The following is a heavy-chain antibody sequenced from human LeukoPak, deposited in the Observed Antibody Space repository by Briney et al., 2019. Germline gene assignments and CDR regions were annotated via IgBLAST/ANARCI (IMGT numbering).Heavy chain of an antibody. CDR1: GFTVSSNY. CDR2: IYSGGST. D-gene: IGHD6-19*01. Sequence: GGSLRLSCAASGFTVSSNYMSWVRQAPGKGLEWVSFIYSGGSTYYADSVKGRFTISRDNSKNTLYLQMNSLRAEDTAVYYCARRYGSGWYYYWGQGTLVTVSS. J-gene: IGHJ4*02. V-gene: IGHV3-53*01. CDR3: ARRYGSGWYYY.